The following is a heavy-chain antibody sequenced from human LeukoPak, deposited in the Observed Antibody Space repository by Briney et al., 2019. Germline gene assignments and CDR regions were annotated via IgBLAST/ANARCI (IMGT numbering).Heavy chain of an antibody. CDR2: INPNSGGT. CDR1: GSTFTGYY. CDR3: TRATSVVVPAADHYYYGMDV. D-gene: IGHD2-2*01. V-gene: IGHV1-2*02. J-gene: IGHJ6*02. Sequence: ASVKVSCKASGSTFTGYYMHWVRQAPGQGLEWMGWINPNSGGTDYARKFQGRVTMTRDTSLSTAYMELSRLRSDDTAVYYCTRATSVVVPAADHYYYGMDVWGQGTTVTVPS.